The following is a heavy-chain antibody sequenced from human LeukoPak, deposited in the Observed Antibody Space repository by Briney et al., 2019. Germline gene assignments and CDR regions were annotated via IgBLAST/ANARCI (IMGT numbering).Heavy chain of an antibody. V-gene: IGHV3-30*18. J-gene: IGHJ4*02. D-gene: IGHD3-9*01. CDR2: ISYDGSNK. CDR1: GFTFSSYG. Sequence: GGSLRISCAASGFTFSSYGMHWVRQAPGKGLEWVAVISYDGSNKYYADSVKGRFTISRDNSKNTLYLQMNSLRAEDTAVYYWAKDLGVRYFDWLIPGSDYWGQGTLVTVSS. CDR3: AKDLGVRYFDWLIPGSDY.